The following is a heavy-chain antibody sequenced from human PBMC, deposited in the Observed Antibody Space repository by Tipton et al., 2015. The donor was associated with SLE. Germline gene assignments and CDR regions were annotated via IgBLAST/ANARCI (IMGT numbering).Heavy chain of an antibody. CDR3: ARDSRWDGIAFDI. V-gene: IGHV3-11*05. Sequence: GSLRLPCAASGFTFSDYYMSWIRQAPGKGLEWVSYISSSSSYTNYADSVKGRFTISRENAKNSLYLPMNSLRAEDTAVYYCARDSRWDGIAFDIWGQGTMVTVSS. D-gene: IGHD1-26*01. CDR2: ISSSSSYT. CDR1: GFTFSDYY. J-gene: IGHJ3*02.